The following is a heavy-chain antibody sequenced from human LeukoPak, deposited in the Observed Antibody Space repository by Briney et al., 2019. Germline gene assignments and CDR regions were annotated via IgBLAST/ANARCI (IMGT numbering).Heavy chain of an antibody. CDR3: ARGVTWDQLLFDY. CDR1: GYTFTSYG. Sequence: ASVKVSCKASGYTFTSYGISWVRQAPGQGLEWMGWINPNSGGTNYAQKFQGRVTMTRDTSISTAYMELSRLRSDDTAVYYCARGVTWDQLLFDYWGQGTLVTVSS. CDR2: INPNSGGT. J-gene: IGHJ4*02. V-gene: IGHV1-2*02. D-gene: IGHD4-23*01.